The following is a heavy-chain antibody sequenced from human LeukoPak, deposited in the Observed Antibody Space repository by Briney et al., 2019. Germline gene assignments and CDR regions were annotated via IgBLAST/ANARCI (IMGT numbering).Heavy chain of an antibody. CDR1: GGSISSGGYY. CDR3: AREGITMVRGVIITVYYYGMDV. Sequence: SQTLSLTCTVSGGSISSGGYYWSWIRQPPGKGLEWIGYIYYSGSTYYNPSLKSRVTISVDMSKNQFSLKLSSVTAADTAVYYCAREGITMVRGVIITVYYYGMDVWGQGTTVTVSS. J-gene: IGHJ6*02. D-gene: IGHD3-10*01. CDR2: IYYSGST. V-gene: IGHV4-30-2*01.